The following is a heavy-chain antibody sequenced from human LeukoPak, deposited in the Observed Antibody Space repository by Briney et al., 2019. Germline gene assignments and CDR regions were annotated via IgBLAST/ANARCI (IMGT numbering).Heavy chain of an antibody. Sequence: SETLSLTCTVSGGSISSYYWSWIRQPPGRGLEWIGYIYYSGSTNYNPSLKSRVTISVDTSKNQFSLKLSSVTAADTAVYYCARGRAAAGFDYWGQGTLVTVSS. J-gene: IGHJ4*02. D-gene: IGHD6-13*01. CDR2: IYYSGST. CDR1: GGSISSYY. V-gene: IGHV4-59*12. CDR3: ARGRAAAGFDY.